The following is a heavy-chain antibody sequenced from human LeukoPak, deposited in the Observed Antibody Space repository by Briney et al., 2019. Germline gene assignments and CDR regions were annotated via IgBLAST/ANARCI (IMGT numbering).Heavy chain of an antibody. D-gene: IGHD2-15*01. V-gene: IGHV3-30*14. J-gene: IGHJ6*02. Sequence: GGSLRLSCAASGFTFSSYAMHWVRQAPGKGLEWVAVISYDGSNKYYADSVKGRFTISRENAKNSLYLQMNSLRAGDTAVYYCARYCSGVSCYPGYGMDVWGQGTTVTVSS. CDR2: ISYDGSNK. CDR3: ARYCSGVSCYPGYGMDV. CDR1: GFTFSSYA.